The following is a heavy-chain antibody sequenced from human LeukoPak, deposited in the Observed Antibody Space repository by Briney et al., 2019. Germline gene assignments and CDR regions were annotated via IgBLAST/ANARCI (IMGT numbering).Heavy chain of an antibody. Sequence: PGGSLRLSCAASGFTFSNFGMNWVRQAPGKGLEWVSCINGRGDRTYYADSVKGRFTISRDNSKNTLSLQVNSLRAEDTAVYYCAKHYDDFTSFFDSWGQGTVVTVSS. CDR1: GFTFSNFG. D-gene: IGHD4-17*01. J-gene: IGHJ4*02. V-gene: IGHV3-23*01. CDR3: AKHYDDFTSFFDS. CDR2: INGRGDRT.